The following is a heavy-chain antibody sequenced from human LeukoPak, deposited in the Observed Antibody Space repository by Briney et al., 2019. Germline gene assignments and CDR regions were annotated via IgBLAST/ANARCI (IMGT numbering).Heavy chain of an antibody. V-gene: IGHV4-59*10. CDR1: GGSISSYY. D-gene: IGHD6-13*01. CDR2: IYTSGST. CDR3: ARGDWLGAAGNWCDP. J-gene: IGHJ5*02. Sequence: PSETLSLTCTVYGGSISSYYWSWIRQPAGKGLEWIGRIYTSGSTNYNPSLKSRVTMSVDTSKNQFSLKLSSVTDADTAVYYCARGDWLGAAGNWCDPWGKGNLVTLST.